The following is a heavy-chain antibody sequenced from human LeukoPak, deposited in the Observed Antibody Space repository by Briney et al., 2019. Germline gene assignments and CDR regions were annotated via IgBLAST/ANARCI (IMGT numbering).Heavy chain of an antibody. CDR3: ARLHYYDSSGYYYNYYGMDV. J-gene: IGHJ6*02. V-gene: IGHV1-69*13. D-gene: IGHD3-22*01. CDR2: IIPIFGTA. CDR1: GGTFSSYA. Sequence: GASVKVSCKASGGTFSSYAISWVRQAPGQGLEWMGGIIPIFGTANYAQKFQGRVTITADESTSTAYMELSSLRSEDTAVYYCARLHYYDSSGYYYNYYGMDVWGQGTTVTVSS.